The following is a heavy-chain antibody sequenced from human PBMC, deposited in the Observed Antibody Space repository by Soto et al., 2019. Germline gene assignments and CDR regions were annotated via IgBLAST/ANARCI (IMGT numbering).Heavy chain of an antibody. J-gene: IGHJ3*02. V-gene: IGHV1-2*02. CDR3: VRGGGVGVAGSAAFDM. D-gene: IGHD3-3*01. CDR1: GYPVTAYY. CDR2: INPATGAA. Sequence: QLHLVQSGAVVKKPGASVTVSCSASGYPVTAYYMHWVRQAPGRGLEWMGGINPATGAAKYTQTFQGRVTMTRDTSTGTVFMELSGLTSEDTAVFYCVRGGGVGVAGSAAFDMWGQGTLVTVSS.